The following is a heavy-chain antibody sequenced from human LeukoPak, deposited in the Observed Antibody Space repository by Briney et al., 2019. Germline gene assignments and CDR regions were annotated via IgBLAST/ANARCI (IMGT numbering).Heavy chain of an antibody. V-gene: IGHV3-23*01. J-gene: IGHJ5*02. CDR2: ISGSGGST. CDR3: AKDGSGDILTGSNWFDP. D-gene: IGHD3-9*01. Sequence: GGSLRLSCAASGFTFSSYAMSWVRQAPGKGLEWVSAISGSGGSTYYADSVKGRFTISRDNSKNTLYLQVNSLRAEDTAVYYCAKDGSGDILTGSNWFDPWGQGTLVTASS. CDR1: GFTFSSYA.